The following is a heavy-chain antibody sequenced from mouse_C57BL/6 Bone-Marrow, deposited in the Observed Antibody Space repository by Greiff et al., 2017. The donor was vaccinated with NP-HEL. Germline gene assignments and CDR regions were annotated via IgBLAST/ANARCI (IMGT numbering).Heavy chain of an antibody. CDR1: GFTFSSYA. Sequence: DVMLVESGGGLVKPGGSLKLSCAASGFTFSSYAMSWVRQTPEKRLEWVATISDGGSYTYYPDNVKGRFTISRDNAKNNLYLQMSQLKSDDTAMYYCATDPMYPLYAMDYWGQGTSVTVSS. D-gene: IGHD5-1*01. V-gene: IGHV5-4*01. CDR3: ATDPMYPLYAMDY. CDR2: ISDGGSYT. J-gene: IGHJ4*01.